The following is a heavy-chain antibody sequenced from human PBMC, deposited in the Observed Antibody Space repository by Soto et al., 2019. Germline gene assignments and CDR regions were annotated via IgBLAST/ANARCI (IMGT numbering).Heavy chain of an antibody. CDR1: GFTFSSYA. CDR2: ISGSGGST. J-gene: IGHJ4*02. CDR3: ARGSGYSGSYEDY. D-gene: IGHD1-26*01. V-gene: IGHV3-23*01. Sequence: EVQLLESGGGLVQPGGSLRLSCAASGFTFSSYAMSWVRQAPGKGLEWVSAISGSGGSTYYADSVKGRFTISRDNSKNTLYLQMNSLGAEDTAVYYCARGSGYSGSYEDYWGQGTLVTVSS.